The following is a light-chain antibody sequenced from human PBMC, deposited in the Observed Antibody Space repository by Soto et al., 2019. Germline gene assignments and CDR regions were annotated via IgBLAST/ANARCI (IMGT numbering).Light chain of an antibody. CDR1: QSVTTQ. Sequence: EVVVTQSPSTLSVSPGETATLSCRASQSVTTQLAWYQQKRGRAPRLIIHGASRRATGIPDRISGSGSGTDFTLTISRVEPEDVAVYYCQQYGGSTRTFGQGTKVDIK. CDR3: QQYGGSTRT. V-gene: IGKV3-20*01. CDR2: GAS. J-gene: IGKJ1*01.